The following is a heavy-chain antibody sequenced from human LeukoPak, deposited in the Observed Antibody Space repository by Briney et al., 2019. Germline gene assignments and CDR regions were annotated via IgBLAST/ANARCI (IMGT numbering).Heavy chain of an antibody. J-gene: IGHJ1*01. D-gene: IGHD6-13*01. CDR3: ARVYGSSWRKFSSEYFQH. V-gene: IGHV4-34*01. CDR2: INHSGST. Sequence: SETLSLTCAVYGGSFSGYYWSWIRQPPGKGLEWIGEINHSGSTNCNPSLKSRVTISVDTSKNQFSLKLSSVTAADTAVYYCARVYGSSWRKFSSEYFQHWGQGTLVTVSS. CDR1: GGSFSGYY.